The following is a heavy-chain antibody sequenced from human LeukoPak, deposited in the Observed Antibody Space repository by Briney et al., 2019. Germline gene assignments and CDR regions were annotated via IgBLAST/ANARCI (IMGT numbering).Heavy chain of an antibody. CDR3: AKERYSSSWYGFDY. CDR1: GFTFDDYA. Sequence: GGSLRLSCAASGFTFDDYAMHWVRQVPGKGLEWVSLISGDGGSTYYVDSVKGRFTISRDNSKNSLYLQMNSLRPEDTAFYYCAKERYSSSWYGFDYWGQGTLVTVSS. D-gene: IGHD6-13*01. J-gene: IGHJ4*02. V-gene: IGHV3-43*02. CDR2: ISGDGGST.